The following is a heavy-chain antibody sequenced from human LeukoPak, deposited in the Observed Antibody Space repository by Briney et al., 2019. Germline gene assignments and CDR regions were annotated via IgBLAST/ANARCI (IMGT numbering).Heavy chain of an antibody. CDR3: ARDSSPRHGWFDP. Sequence: GRSLRLSCAASGFTFSSYGMHWVRQAPGKGLEWVAVISNDGSNKHYGDSVKGRFTISRDNSKNTLYLQMDSLRSDDTAVYYCARDSSPRHGWFDPWGQGTLVTVSS. CDR1: GFTFSSYG. V-gene: IGHV3-30*03. D-gene: IGHD2-2*01. CDR2: ISNDGSNK. J-gene: IGHJ5*02.